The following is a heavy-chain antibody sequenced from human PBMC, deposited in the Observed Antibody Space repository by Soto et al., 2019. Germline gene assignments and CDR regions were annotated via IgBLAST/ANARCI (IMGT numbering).Heavy chain of an antibody. V-gene: IGHV4-30-2*01. CDR1: GGSTSSGNYA. CDR3: ARATEIGEGFFEY. CDR2: IYPSGST. Sequence: PSETLSLTCAASGGSTSSGNYAWSWIRQPPGKGLEWIGYIYPSGSTHYSPSLKSRVTISVDRSKNQLSLKVTSVTAADTAVYYCARATEIGEGFFEYWGQGTLVTVSS. J-gene: IGHJ4*02. D-gene: IGHD3-10*01.